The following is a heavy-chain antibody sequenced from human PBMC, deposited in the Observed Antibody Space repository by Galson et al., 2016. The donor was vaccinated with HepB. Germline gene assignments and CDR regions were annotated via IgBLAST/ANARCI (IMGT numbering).Heavy chain of an antibody. Sequence: ETLSLTCTVSAGSISGYYWSWIRQPPGKGLEWVGYIYYSGSTYYNPSLKSRVTMSIDTSKNQFSLKLSSVTAADTAVYYCARGPYSSGWYPFDHWGQGTLVTVSA. CDR3: ARGPYSSGWYPFDH. J-gene: IGHJ5*02. V-gene: IGHV4-59*01. D-gene: IGHD6-19*01. CDR1: AGSISGYY. CDR2: IYYSGST.